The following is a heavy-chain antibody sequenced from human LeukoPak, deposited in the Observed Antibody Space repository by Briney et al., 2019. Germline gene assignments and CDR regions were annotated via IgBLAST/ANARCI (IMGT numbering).Heavy chain of an antibody. V-gene: IGHV1-69*13. Sequence: SVKVSCKASGGTFISYAISWVRRPPGQGLEWLGGIITIFGTANYAQKFQGRFTITADESTSTAYMELSSLRSEDTAVYYCARDSHYYDSSGSVFDYWGQGTLVTVSS. CDR2: IITIFGTA. D-gene: IGHD3-22*01. J-gene: IGHJ4*02. CDR3: ARDSHYYDSSGSVFDY. CDR1: GGTFISYA.